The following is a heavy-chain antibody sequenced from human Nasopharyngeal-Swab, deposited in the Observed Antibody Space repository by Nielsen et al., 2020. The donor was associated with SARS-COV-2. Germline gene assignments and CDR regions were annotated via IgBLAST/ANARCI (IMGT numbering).Heavy chain of an antibody. D-gene: IGHD3-10*01. CDR2: INHSGST. CDR3: AREQIYYGSGSYYPNWFDP. V-gene: IGHV4-34*01. Sequence: SETLSPTCAVQGGSFSGSYWSWIRKPPGKGLEWIGEINHSGSTNYNPSLKSRVTISVDTSKNQFSLKLSSVTAADTAVYYCAREQIYYGSGSYYPNWFDPWGQGTLVTVSS. CDR1: GGSFSGSY. J-gene: IGHJ5*02.